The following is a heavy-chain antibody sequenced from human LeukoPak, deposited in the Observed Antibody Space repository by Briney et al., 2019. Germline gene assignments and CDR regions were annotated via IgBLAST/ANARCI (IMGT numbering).Heavy chain of an antibody. J-gene: IGHJ5*02. V-gene: IGHV1-69*04. CDR2: IIPILGIA. CDR1: GGTFSSYA. Sequence: ASVKVSCKASGGTFSSYAISWVRQAPGQGLEWMGRIIPILGIANYAQKFQGRVTITADKSTSTAYMELSSLRSEDTAVYYCARRQALRGRHRAFDPWGQGTLVTVSS. D-gene: IGHD6-25*01. CDR3: ARRQALRGRHRAFDP.